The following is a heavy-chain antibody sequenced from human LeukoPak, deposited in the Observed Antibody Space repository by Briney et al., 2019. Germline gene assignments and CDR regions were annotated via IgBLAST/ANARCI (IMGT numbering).Heavy chain of an antibody. CDR2: IDPSDSYT. D-gene: IGHD2-15*01. CDR3: ARHGLYCSGGSCYSDGVDV. V-gene: IGHV5-10-1*01. Sequence: GESLKISCKGSGYTFTSYWISWVRQMPGKGLEWMGKIDPSDSYTNYSPSFQGHVTISADKSIGTAYLQWSSLKASDTAMYYCARHGLYCSGGSCYSDGVDVWGQGTTVTVSS. CDR1: GYTFTSYW. J-gene: IGHJ6*02.